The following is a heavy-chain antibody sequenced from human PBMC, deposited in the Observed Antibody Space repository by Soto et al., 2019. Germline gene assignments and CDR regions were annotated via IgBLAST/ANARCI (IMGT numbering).Heavy chain of an antibody. D-gene: IGHD6-19*01. CDR1: GGSFSGYY. V-gene: IGHV4-34*01. CDR2: INHSGRT. CDR3: ARGGAVAPNEAIGGVDP. J-gene: IGHJ5*02. Sequence: TSETLSITCAVYGGSFSGYYWSWIRQPPGKGLVWIGEINHSGRTNYNPSLTRRGTISEDTSKNQFSLKLSSVTAADTVVYYCARGGAVAPNEAIGGVDPRSQATLVSVSS.